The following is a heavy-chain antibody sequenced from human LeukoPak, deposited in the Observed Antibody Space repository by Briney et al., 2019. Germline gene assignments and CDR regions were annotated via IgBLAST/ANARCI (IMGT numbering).Heavy chain of an antibody. CDR3: VREHSGSYSEFDY. CDR1: GGSISSYY. CDR2: IYTIGST. J-gene: IGHJ4*02. V-gene: IGHV4-4*07. D-gene: IGHD1-26*01. Sequence: PSETLSPICTVSGGSISSYYWSWIRQPAGKGLEWIGRIYTIGSTNSNASLKSRVSMSVDTSKNQFSLKLSSVTAADTAVFYCVREHSGSYSEFDYWGQGTLVTVSS.